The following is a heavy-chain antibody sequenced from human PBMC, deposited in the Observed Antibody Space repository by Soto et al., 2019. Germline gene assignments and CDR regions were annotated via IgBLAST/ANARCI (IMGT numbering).Heavy chain of an antibody. CDR2: FLPVFTTA. CDR1: GGSFSTYG. J-gene: IGHJ3*02. V-gene: IGHV1-69*01. Sequence: QVQLVQSGAEVKKPGSSVKVSCKASGGSFSTYGISWVRQAPGQGLEWMGGFLPVFTTAKYAQKFQGRVSITADESTYTASMERRSLRSEDTAVYFGARDGVGVSMTTVRHGALDIWGQGTVVTVSS. CDR3: ARDGVGVSMTTVRHGALDI. D-gene: IGHD4-17*01.